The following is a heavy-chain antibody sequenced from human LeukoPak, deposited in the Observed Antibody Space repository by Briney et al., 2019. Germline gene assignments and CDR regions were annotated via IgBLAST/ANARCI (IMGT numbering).Heavy chain of an antibody. D-gene: IGHD3-10*01. J-gene: IGHJ4*02. CDR2: IYSGGST. Sequence: GGSLRLSCAASGFTVSSNYMSWVRQAPGKGLEWVSVIYSGGSTYYADSVKGRFTISRDNSKNTLYLQMNSLRAEDTAVYYCASIMVRGVIPPFDHWGQGTLVTVSS. CDR3: ASIMVRGVIPPFDH. V-gene: IGHV3-66*01. CDR1: GFTVSSNY.